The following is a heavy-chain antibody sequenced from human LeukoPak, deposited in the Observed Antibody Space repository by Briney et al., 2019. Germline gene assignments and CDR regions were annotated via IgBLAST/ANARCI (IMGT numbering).Heavy chain of an antibody. V-gene: IGHV4-38-2*02. D-gene: IGHD6-19*01. Sequence: SETLSLTCTVSGYSISSGYYWGWIRQPPGKGLEWIGNIYHDGSTYYNPSLKSRVTISVDTSKNQFSLKLNSVTAADTAVYYCARSGASSSGWPLDYWGQGTLVIVSS. CDR1: GYSISSGYY. CDR3: ARSGASSSGWPLDY. J-gene: IGHJ4*02. CDR2: IYHDGST.